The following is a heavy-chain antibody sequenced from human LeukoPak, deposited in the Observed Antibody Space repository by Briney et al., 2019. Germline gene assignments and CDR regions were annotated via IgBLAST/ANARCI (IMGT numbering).Heavy chain of an antibody. V-gene: IGHV1-2*02. CDR2: INPKSGDT. D-gene: IGHD2-2*02. J-gene: IGHJ4*02. CDR3: ARERCTTAGCDKSFDS. CDR1: GYSFTDYY. Sequence: ASVKVSCKESGYSFTDYYMHWVRQAPGQGLEWMGWINPKSGDTKYAQKFQGRITMTRDTSISTSYMELSRLRSDDTAVHYCARERCTTAGCDKSFDSWGQGTLITVSS.